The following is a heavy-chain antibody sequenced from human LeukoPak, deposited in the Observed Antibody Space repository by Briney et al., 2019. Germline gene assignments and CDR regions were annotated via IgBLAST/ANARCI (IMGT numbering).Heavy chain of an antibody. CDR1: GFTFSSYA. CDR3: ARTPWIQLWSFFDY. V-gene: IGHV3-23*01. CDR2: ISGSGGTT. Sequence: GGSLRLSCAASGFTFSSYAMSWVRQAPGKGLEWVSAISGSGGTTYYADSVKGRFTISRDNSKNTLYLQMNSLRAEDTAVYYCARTPWIQLWSFFDYWGLGTLVTVSS. J-gene: IGHJ4*02. D-gene: IGHD5-18*01.